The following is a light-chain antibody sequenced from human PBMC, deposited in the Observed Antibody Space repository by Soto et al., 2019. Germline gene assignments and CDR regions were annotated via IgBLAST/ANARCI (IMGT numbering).Light chain of an antibody. J-gene: IGKJ4*01. CDR1: QSLRNY. Sequence: ENVLTQSPATLSLSPGDTATLSCRATQSLRNYLAWYQQKLGQAPRLLIYDASKRATGIPARFSGSGSGTDFTLTISSLEPEDFAVYFCQQYGSSPTFCGGTKVDIK. CDR2: DAS. V-gene: IGKV3-11*01. CDR3: QQYGSSPT.